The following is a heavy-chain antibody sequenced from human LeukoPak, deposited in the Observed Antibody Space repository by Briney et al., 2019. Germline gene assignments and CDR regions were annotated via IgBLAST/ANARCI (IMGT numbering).Heavy chain of an antibody. J-gene: IGHJ4*02. V-gene: IGHV3-48*04. CDR1: GFTFSRHN. Sequence: GGSLRLSCAASGFTFSRHNMNWVHQAPGKGLEWVSYISSSGSAIYYADSVKGRFTISRDNAKNSLYLQMNSLRAEDTAVYYCARDEATAVDYWGQGTLVTVS. CDR2: ISSSGSAI. CDR3: ARDEATAVDY. D-gene: IGHD1-1*01.